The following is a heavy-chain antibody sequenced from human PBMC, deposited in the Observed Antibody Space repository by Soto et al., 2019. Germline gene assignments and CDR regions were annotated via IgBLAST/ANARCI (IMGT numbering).Heavy chain of an antibody. J-gene: IGHJ4*02. CDR1: GFTFSSYG. Sequence: QVQLVESGGGVVQPGRSLRLSCAASGFTFSSYGMHWVRQAPGKGLEWVAAISYDGSNKYYADSVKGRFTISRDNSKHTLYLQMNSLRAEDTAVYYCAKADLVGYCTNGVCPVDYWGQGTLFTVSS. V-gene: IGHV3-30*18. CDR2: ISYDGSNK. CDR3: AKADLVGYCTNGVCPVDY. D-gene: IGHD2-8*01.